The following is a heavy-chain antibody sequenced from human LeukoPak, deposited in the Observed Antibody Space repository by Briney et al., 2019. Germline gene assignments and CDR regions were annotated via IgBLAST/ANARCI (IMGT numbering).Heavy chain of an antibody. D-gene: IGHD3-9*01. J-gene: IGHJ4*02. V-gene: IGHV3-30*04. CDR2: ISYDGSNK. CDR1: GFTFSSYA. CDR3: ARNDISTGYYKGNFDY. Sequence: GGSLRLSCAASGFTFSSYAMHWVRQAPGKGLEWVAVISYDGSNKYYADSVKGRFTISRDNSKNTLYLQMNSLRAEDTAVYYCARNDISTGYYKGNFDYWGQGTLVTVSS.